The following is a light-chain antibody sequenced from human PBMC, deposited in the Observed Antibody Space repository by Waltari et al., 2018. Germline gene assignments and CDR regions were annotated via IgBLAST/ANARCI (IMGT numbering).Light chain of an antibody. Sequence: EILMTQSPATLSVSPGERATLSCRASQSFSSNLAWYQQKPGQAPRLLIYGASTRATGITARFSGSGSGTEFTLTISSMQSEDFAVYYCQQYNNWPLTFGQGTKVEIK. V-gene: IGKV3-15*01. CDR3: QQYNNWPLT. J-gene: IGKJ1*01. CDR1: QSFSSN. CDR2: GAS.